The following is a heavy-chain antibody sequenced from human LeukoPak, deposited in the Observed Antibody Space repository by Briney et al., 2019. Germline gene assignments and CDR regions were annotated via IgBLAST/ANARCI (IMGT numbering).Heavy chain of an antibody. Sequence: GGSLRLSCAASRFTFSNYGVNWVRQAPGKGLGWVSYINSRSSTIYYADSVRGRFTISRDNAKNSLYLQMNSLKAEDTAIYYCAREVGTPQAFDIWGQGTMVTVSS. CDR2: INSRSSTI. V-gene: IGHV3-48*01. D-gene: IGHD1-26*01. J-gene: IGHJ3*02. CDR3: AREVGTPQAFDI. CDR1: RFTFSNYG.